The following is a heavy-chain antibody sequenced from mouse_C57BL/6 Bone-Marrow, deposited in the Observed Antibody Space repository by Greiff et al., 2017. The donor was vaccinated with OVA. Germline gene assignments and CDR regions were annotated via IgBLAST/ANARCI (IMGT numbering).Heavy chain of an antibody. CDR3: ARRYYGSSWYFDV. Sequence: QVQLQQPGAELVKPGASVKMSCKASGYTFTSYWITWVKQRPGQGLEWIGDIYPGSGSTNYNEKFKSQATLTVDTSSSTAYMQLSSLTSEDSAVYYCARRYYGSSWYFDVWDTGTTVTVSS. CDR2: IYPGSGST. J-gene: IGHJ1*03. V-gene: IGHV1-55*01. D-gene: IGHD1-1*01. CDR1: GYTFTSYW.